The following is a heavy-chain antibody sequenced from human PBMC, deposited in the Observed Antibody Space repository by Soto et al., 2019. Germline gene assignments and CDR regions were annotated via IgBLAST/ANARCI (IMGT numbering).Heavy chain of an antibody. Sequence: QVQLQESGPGLVKPSGTLPLTCAVSGDSISSSNWWSWVRQPPGKGLEWIGEIYHSGSTNYNPSLKSRVTISMDKTNNQFSLNLSSVTAADTAVYYCARGSSYIEGSDYHMDVWGKGTTVTVSS. V-gene: IGHV4-4*02. CDR3: ARGSSYIEGSDYHMDV. J-gene: IGHJ6*03. CDR2: IYHSGST. D-gene: IGHD3-10*01. CDR1: GDSISSSNW.